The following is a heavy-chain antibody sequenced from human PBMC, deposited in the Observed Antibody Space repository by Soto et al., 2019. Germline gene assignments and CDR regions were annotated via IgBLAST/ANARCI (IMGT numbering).Heavy chain of an antibody. CDR1: GSTFTDYY. V-gene: IGHV1-2*02. Sequence: ASVKVSCKASGSTFTDYYIHWVRQAPGQGLEWRGWINPTSGGITYAQKFQGRVTLTRDTSVTTGYLELSRLRSDDAAVYYCASNTYSMRWVGGMDVWGQGTTVTVSS. CDR2: INPTSGGI. D-gene: IGHD5-12*01. J-gene: IGHJ6*02. CDR3: ASNTYSMRWVGGMDV.